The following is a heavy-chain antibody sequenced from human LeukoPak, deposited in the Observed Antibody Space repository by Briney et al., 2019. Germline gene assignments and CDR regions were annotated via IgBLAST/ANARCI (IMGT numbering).Heavy chain of an antibody. Sequence: GGSLRLSCTASGFTFSSYYMNWVRQAPGKGLEWVANIKEDGSVKNYMDSVKGRFTVSRDNAERALYLQMNSLRAEDTALYYCARDRGGRYYDGSRYYDVFDIWGQGTLVTVS. CDR1: GFTFSSYY. D-gene: IGHD3-22*01. CDR2: IKEDGSVK. J-gene: IGHJ3*02. V-gene: IGHV3-7*01. CDR3: ARDRGGRYYDGSRYYDVFDI.